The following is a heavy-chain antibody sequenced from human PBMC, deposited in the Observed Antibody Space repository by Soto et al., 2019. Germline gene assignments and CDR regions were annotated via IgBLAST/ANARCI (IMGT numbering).Heavy chain of an antibody. D-gene: IGHD6-13*01. J-gene: IGHJ6*02. CDR3: AARGEQQLVPGDYYYYYGMDV. Sequence: ASVKVSCKASGFTFTSSAVQWVRQARGQRLEWIGWIVVGSGNTNYAQKFQERVTITRDMSTSTAYMELSSLRSEDTAVYYCAARGEQQLVPGDYYYYYGMDVWGQGTTVTVSS. CDR2: IVVGSGNT. V-gene: IGHV1-58*01. CDR1: GFTFTSSA.